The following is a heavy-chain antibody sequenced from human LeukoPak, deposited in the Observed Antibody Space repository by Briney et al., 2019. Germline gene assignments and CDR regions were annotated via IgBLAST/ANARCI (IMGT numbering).Heavy chain of an antibody. CDR1: GYTFTGYY. D-gene: IGHD5-12*01. J-gene: IGHJ3*02. V-gene: IGHV1-2*02. CDR3: ARVYRWLHPNDAFDI. Sequence: ASVTVSFTASGYTFTGYYIHWVRQAPGQGLEWMGWIHSNSGGTNYEEKFQGRVTMTRDTSISTAYMELSRLRSDDTAVYYCARVYRWLHPNDAFDIWGQGTMVTVSS. CDR2: IHSNSGGT.